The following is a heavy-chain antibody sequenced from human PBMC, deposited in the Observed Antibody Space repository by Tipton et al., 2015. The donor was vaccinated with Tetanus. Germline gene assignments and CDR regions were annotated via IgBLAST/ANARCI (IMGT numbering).Heavy chain of an antibody. J-gene: IGHJ4*02. V-gene: IGHV3-7*03. CDR2: IKRDGTEK. CDR3: VRDGGSSGWLAY. Sequence: GSLRLSCAASGFTFSSYWMTWIRQVPGKGLEWVANIKRDGTEKNYVDSVRGRFSISRDNAKNTLYLQMNSLRVEDTAVYYCVRDGGSSGWLAYWGQGTLVTVSS. CDR1: GFTFSSYW. D-gene: IGHD6-19*01.